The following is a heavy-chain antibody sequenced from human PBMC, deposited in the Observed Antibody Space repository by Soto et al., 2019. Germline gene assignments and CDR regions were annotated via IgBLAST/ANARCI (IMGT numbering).Heavy chain of an antibody. CDR3: ARYGTRGDW. CDR1: GLNCRMYE. D-gene: IGHD3-10*01. Sequence: SGGSLRLSCQASGLNCRMYEMHWVRKAPGKGLEWVSYISSSGLTTYYADFAEGRFTISRDNAKDSLYLHLNSLRVGDTAVYYCARYGTRGDWWGLGTQVTVSS. V-gene: IGHV3-48*03. CDR2: ISSSGLTT. J-gene: IGHJ5*01.